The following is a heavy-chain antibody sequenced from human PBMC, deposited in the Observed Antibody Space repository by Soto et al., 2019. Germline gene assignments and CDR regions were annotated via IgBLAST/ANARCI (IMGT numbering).Heavy chain of an antibody. J-gene: IGHJ5*02. CDR2: IYYSGST. CDR3: ARDHCSGGSCYSGWFDP. CDR1: GGSISSYY. Sequence: SETLSLTCTVSGGSISSYYWSWIRQPPGKGLEWIGYIYYSGSTNYNPSLKSRVTISVDTSKNQFSLKLSSVTAADTAVYCCARDHCSGGSCYSGWFDPWGQGTLVTVSS. V-gene: IGHV4-59*01. D-gene: IGHD2-15*01.